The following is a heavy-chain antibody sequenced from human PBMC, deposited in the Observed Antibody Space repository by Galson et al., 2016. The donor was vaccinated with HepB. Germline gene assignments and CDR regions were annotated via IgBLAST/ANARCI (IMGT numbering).Heavy chain of an antibody. J-gene: IGHJ4*02. V-gene: IGHV1-2*02. CDR3: AKEHSLYSRTHDY. Sequence: SVKVSCKASGYTFSRFYMHWMRQTPGQGFEWMGWINTDSGTTTYAQKFQGRVTLTRDTTPNTAYMELSRLTSNDTAVDYCAKEHSLYSRTHDYWGQGSLLTVSS. CDR2: INTDSGTT. D-gene: IGHD2-2*02. CDR1: GYTFSRFY.